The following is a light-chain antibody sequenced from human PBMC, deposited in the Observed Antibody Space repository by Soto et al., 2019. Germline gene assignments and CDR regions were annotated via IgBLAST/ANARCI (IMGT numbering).Light chain of an antibody. J-gene: IGLJ1*01. V-gene: IGLV2-14*01. CDR3: SSYTSSSTLAV. Sequence: QSVLTQPASVSGSPGQSITISCTGTGSDVGGYNYVSWYQQHPGKAPKLMIYDVSNRPSGVSNRFSGSKSGNTASLTISGLQAEDEADYYCSSYTSSSTLAVFGPGTKSPS. CDR2: DVS. CDR1: GSDVGGYNY.